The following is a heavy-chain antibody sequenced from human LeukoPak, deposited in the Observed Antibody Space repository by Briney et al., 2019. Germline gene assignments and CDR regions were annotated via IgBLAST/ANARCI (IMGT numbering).Heavy chain of an antibody. CDR3: ATSPTRASPGY. J-gene: IGHJ4*02. V-gene: IGHV1-2*02. CDR2: INTNGGGT. Sequence: GASVKVSCKASGYTFTEYYVYWVRQAPGRGLEWMGWINTNGGGTNYAQKFQGRVTMTRNASISTVYMELSSLRSEDTAMYFCATSPTRASPGYWGQGTPVTVSS. CDR1: GYTFTEYY. D-gene: IGHD5-12*01.